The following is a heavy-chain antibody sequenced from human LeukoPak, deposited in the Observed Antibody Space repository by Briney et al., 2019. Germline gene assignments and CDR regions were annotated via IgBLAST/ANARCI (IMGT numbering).Heavy chain of an antibody. J-gene: IGHJ6*02. CDR2: ISYPGSKK. D-gene: IGHD3-10*01. V-gene: IGHV3-30*03. CDR1: KFTFSSYG. Sequence: PGRSLRLSCAASKFTFSSYGMHWVRQAPGKGLEWVAVISYPGSKKYYADSMKGRFTISRDNSKNTLYVQMSSLRAEDTAVYYCASYGSGTTRYGMDVWGQGTTVTVSS. CDR3: ASYGSGTTRYGMDV.